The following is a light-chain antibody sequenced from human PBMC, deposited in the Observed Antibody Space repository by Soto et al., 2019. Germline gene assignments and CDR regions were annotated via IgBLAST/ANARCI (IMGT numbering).Light chain of an antibody. CDR3: AAWDDSLNGYV. Sequence: QSALTQPPSAFGSPGQRVTISCSGGSSNIGSNTVNWYQQLPGTAPKLLIYSNNQRPSGVPDRFSGSKSGTSASLAISGLQSEDEADYYCAAWDDSLNGYVFGTGTKVTVL. V-gene: IGLV1-44*01. J-gene: IGLJ1*01. CDR1: SSNIGSNT. CDR2: SNN.